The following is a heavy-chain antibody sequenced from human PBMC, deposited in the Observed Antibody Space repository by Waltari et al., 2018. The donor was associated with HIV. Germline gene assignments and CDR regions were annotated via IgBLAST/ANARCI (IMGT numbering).Heavy chain of an antibody. CDR1: GGSISSSSSY. CDR3: ARHGGWVWMATNYFDY. V-gene: IGHV4-39*01. Sequence: QLQLQESGPGLVKPSETLSLTCPVPGGSISSSSSYWGWIRQPPGKGLEWIGSIYYSGSTYYNPSLKSRVTISVDTSKNQFSLKLSSVTAADTAVYYCARHGGWVWMATNYFDYWGQGTLVTVSS. D-gene: IGHD5-12*01. J-gene: IGHJ4*02. CDR2: IYYSGST.